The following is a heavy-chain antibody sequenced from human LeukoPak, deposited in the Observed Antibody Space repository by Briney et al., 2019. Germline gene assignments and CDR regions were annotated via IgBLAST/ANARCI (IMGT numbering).Heavy chain of an antibody. CDR3: ARDGEAAGNMDY. J-gene: IGHJ4*02. V-gene: IGHV3-48*04. D-gene: IGHD6-13*01. Sequence: PGGSLRLSCAASGFTFSSYSMSWVRQAPGKGLEWVSYISRSSNTIYTDSVKGRFTISRDNTKNSLYLQMNSLRAEDTAVYYCARDGEAAGNMDYWGQGILVTVSS. CDR2: ISRSSNTI. CDR1: GFTFSSYS.